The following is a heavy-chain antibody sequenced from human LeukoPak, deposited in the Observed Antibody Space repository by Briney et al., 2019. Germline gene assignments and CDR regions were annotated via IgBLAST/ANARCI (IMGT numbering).Heavy chain of an antibody. CDR1: GFTFDDYA. CDR2: ISWNSGSI. CDR3: ARETSSEIIGGMDV. Sequence: GGSLRLSCAASGFTFDDYAMHWVRQAPGKGLEWVSGISWNSGSIGYADSVKGRFTISRDNAKNSLYLQMNSLRAEDTALYYCARETSSEIIGGMDVRGQGTTVTVTS. J-gene: IGHJ6*02. V-gene: IGHV3-9*01. D-gene: IGHD3-22*01.